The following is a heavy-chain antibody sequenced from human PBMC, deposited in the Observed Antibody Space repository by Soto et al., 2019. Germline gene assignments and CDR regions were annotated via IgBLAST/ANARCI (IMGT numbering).Heavy chain of an antibody. CDR2: ISYDGSNK. Sequence: LRLSCAASGFTFSSYGMHWVRQAPGKGLERVAVISYDGSNKYYADSAKGRFTISRDNSKNTLYLQMNSLRAEDTAVYYCAKDPERYSSSSRFDYWGQGTLVTVSS. V-gene: IGHV3-30*18. CDR3: AKDPERYSSSSRFDY. CDR1: GFTFSSYG. J-gene: IGHJ4*02. D-gene: IGHD6-6*01.